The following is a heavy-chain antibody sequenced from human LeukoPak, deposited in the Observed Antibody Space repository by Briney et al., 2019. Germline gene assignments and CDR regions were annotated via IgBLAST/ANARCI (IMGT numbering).Heavy chain of an antibody. D-gene: IGHD5-18*01. CDR1: GFTFSTYG. CDR3: AKVFLGAAMVTPFDY. Sequence: GGSLRLSCAASGFTFSTYGIHWVRQAPGKGLEWVAFIRYDGSNKYYADSVKGRFTISRDNSKNTLYLQMNTLRTEDTAVYYCAKVFLGAAMVTPFDYWGQGILVTVSS. CDR2: IRYDGSNK. V-gene: IGHV3-30*02. J-gene: IGHJ4*02.